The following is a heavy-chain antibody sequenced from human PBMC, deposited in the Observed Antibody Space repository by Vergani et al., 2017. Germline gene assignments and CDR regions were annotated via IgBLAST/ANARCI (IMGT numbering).Heavy chain of an antibody. V-gene: IGHV1-69*02. J-gene: IGHJ4*02. CDR3: ARAYSSGWYPFDY. D-gene: IGHD6-19*01. Sequence: QVQLVQSGAEVKKPGSSVTVSCKASGGPFSSYTISWVRQAPGQGLEWVGRIIPILGLANYAQTFQGRVTITADKSTSTAYMELSSLRSEDTTVYYCARAYSSGWYPFDYWGQGTLVTVSS. CDR2: IIPILGLA. CDR1: GGPFSSYT.